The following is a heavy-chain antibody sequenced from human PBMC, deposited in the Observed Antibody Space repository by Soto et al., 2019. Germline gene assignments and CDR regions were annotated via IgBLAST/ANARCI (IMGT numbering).Heavy chain of an antibody. CDR3: ARDASGIAVAGTKKNYYGMDV. CDR2: ISSSGSTI. Sequence: LRLSCAASGFTFSSYEMNWVRQAPGKGLEWVSYISSSGSTIYYADSVKGRFTISRGNAKNSLYLQMNSLRAEDTAVYYCARDASGIAVAGTKKNYYGMDVWGQGTTVTVS. J-gene: IGHJ6*02. CDR1: GFTFSSYE. D-gene: IGHD6-19*01. V-gene: IGHV3-48*03.